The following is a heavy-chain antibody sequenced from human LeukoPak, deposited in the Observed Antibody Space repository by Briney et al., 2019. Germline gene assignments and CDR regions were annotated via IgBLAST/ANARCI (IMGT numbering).Heavy chain of an antibody. CDR1: GFIFTSYS. J-gene: IGHJ6*03. CDR3: ASQLPYYYDSSEYMDV. CDR2: ISSSSSTI. V-gene: IGHV3-48*01. D-gene: IGHD3-22*01. Sequence: PGGSLRLSCAASGFIFTSYSMNWVRQAPGKGLEWISYISSSSSTIYYADSVKGRFTISRDNAKNSLYLQMNSLRAEDTAVYYCASQLPYYYDSSEYMDVWGKGTTVTISS.